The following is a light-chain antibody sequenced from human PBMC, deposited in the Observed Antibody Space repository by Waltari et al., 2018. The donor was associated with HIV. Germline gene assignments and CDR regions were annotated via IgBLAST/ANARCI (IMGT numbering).Light chain of an antibody. J-gene: IGLJ3*02. CDR2: GVN. CDR1: SRYVNNYNY. V-gene: IGLV2-11*01. CDR3: CSYAVANIHWV. Sequence: QSALTQPRSGSGSPGQLVTISCTGTSRYVNNYNYVSWYKPHPGEAPKLVIFGVNKRPRGGPERVSGCNCGHTAALTISGLHAEDEGHDYFCSYAVANIHWVFGGGTKLTVL.